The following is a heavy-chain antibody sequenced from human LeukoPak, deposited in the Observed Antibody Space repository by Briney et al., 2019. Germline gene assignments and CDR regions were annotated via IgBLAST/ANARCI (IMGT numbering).Heavy chain of an antibody. V-gene: IGHV4-59*12. CDR3: ARGLGTSSAGKDY. Sequence: PSETLSLTCTVSGGSISSYYWSWIRQPPGKGLEWIGYIYYSGSTNYNPSLKSRVTISVDRSKNQFSLNLSSVTAADTAVYYCARGLGTSSAGKDYCGQGTLVTVSS. CDR1: GGSISSYY. D-gene: IGHD6-6*01. CDR2: IYYSGST. J-gene: IGHJ4*02.